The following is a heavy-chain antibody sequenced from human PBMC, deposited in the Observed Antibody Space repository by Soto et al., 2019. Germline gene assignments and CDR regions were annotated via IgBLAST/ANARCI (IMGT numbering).Heavy chain of an antibody. CDR3: ARDDAPTDPSTFAY. V-gene: IGHV3-23*01. CDR1: EFKFISFA. CDR2: ISGSGRST. D-gene: IGHD1-1*01. J-gene: IGHJ4*02. Sequence: LSNAAAEFKFISFAISRVLQATEKGLEWVTGISGSGRSTFYADSVKGRFTISRDNSKNTLYLQMNSLRAEDTAVYYCARDDAPTDPSTFAYWGQGALVTVSS.